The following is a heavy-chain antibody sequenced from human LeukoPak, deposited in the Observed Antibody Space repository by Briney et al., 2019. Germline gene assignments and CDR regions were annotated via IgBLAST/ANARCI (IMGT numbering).Heavy chain of an antibody. J-gene: IGHJ4*02. CDR2: INHSGST. CDR3: ASYSSGWYRYFDY. V-gene: IGHV4-34*01. D-gene: IGHD6-19*01. CDR1: GGSFSGYY. Sequence: SETLSLTCAVYGGSFSGYYWSWIRQPPGKGLEWIGEINHSGSTNYNPSLKSRVTISVDTSKNQFSLKLSSVTAADTAVYYRASYSSGWYRYFDYWGQGTLVTVSS.